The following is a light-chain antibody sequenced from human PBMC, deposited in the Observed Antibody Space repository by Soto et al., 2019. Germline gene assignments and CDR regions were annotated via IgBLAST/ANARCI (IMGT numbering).Light chain of an antibody. J-gene: IGKJ5*01. Sequence: EIVLTQSPATLSLSPGERATLSCRASQSVSSYLAWYQQKPGQAPRLLISDASNRATGIPVRFSGSGSGTDFTLTISSLEAEDSAVYYCQQRSNWPSITFXQGTRLEIK. CDR3: QQRSNWPSIT. CDR2: DAS. V-gene: IGKV3-11*01. CDR1: QSVSSY.